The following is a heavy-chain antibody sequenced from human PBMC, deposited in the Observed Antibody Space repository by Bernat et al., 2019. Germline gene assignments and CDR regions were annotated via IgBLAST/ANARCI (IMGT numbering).Heavy chain of an antibody. V-gene: IGHV3-30*02. Sequence: VQLVESGGGLVKPGGSLRLSCAASGFTFSSYSMNWVRQAPGKGLEWVAFIRYDGSNKYYADSVKGRFTISRDNSKNTLYLQMNSLRAEDTAVYYCAKDTGPNGNFDYWGQGTLVTVSS. CDR1: GFTFSSYS. CDR3: AKDTGPNGNFDY. D-gene: IGHD4-11*01. CDR2: IRYDGSNK. J-gene: IGHJ4*02.